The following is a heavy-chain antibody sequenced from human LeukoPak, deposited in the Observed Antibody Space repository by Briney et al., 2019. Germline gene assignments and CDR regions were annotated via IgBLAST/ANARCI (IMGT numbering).Heavy chain of an antibody. J-gene: IGHJ5*02. CDR1: GFTFSSYW. Sequence: GSLRLSCAASGFTFSSYWMSWIRQPPGKGLEWIGEINHSGSTNYNPSLKSRVTISVDTSKNQFSLKLSSVTAADTAVYYCARGRPTAGAYCSSTSCFSWFDPWGQGTLVTVSS. V-gene: IGHV4-34*01. CDR3: ARGRPTAGAYCSSTSCFSWFDP. D-gene: IGHD2-2*01. CDR2: INHSGST.